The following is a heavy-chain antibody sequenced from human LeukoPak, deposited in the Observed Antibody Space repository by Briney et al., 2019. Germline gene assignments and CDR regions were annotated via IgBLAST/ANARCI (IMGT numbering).Heavy chain of an antibody. CDR1: GFMFSSYA. J-gene: IGHJ4*02. CDR2: ISSSISTK. CDR3: ARAPTDDYGDYSFDY. Sequence: GGSLRLSCAASGFMFSSYAMNWVRQAPGKGLEWVSYISSSISTKYYADSVKGRFTISRDNAKNSLYLQMNSLRAEDTAVYYCARAPTDDYGDYSFDYWGQGTLVTVSS. V-gene: IGHV3-48*04. D-gene: IGHD4-17*01.